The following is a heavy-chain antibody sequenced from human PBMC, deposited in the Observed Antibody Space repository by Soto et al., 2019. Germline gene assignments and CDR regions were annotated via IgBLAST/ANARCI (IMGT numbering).Heavy chain of an antibody. Sequence: SETLSLTCTVSGASITSGTYYWGWIRRPPGKGLEWIGSLYFTGRTYYSPSLKSRVTISVDTSKNHFSLNLTSVTAADTAVYYCARRLARGVIGWFDPWGQGTLVTVSS. V-gene: IGHV4-39*02. D-gene: IGHD3-10*01. CDR1: GASITSGTYY. CDR3: ARRLARGVIGWFDP. J-gene: IGHJ5*02. CDR2: LYFTGRT.